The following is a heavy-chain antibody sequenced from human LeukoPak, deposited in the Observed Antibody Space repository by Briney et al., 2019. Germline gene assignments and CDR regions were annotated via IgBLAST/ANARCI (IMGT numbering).Heavy chain of an antibody. CDR1: GGSISSYY. V-gene: IGHV4-59*01. Sequence: SETLSLTCTVSGGSISSYYWSWIRQPPGKGLEWIGYIYTSGSTNYNPSLKSRVTISVDTSKNQFSLKLSSVTAADTAVYYCARDGHYDFWSGYYNHWFDPWGQGTLVTVSS. D-gene: IGHD3-3*01. CDR2: IYTSGST. CDR3: ARDGHYDFWSGYYNHWFDP. J-gene: IGHJ5*02.